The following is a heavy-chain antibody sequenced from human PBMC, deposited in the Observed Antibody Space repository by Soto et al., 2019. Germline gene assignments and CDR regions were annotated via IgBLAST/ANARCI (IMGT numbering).Heavy chain of an antibody. CDR2: ISYYGSNK. V-gene: IGHV3-30-3*01. J-gene: IGHJ6*02. D-gene: IGHD2-21*01. CDR1: GLTFSSYA. Sequence: WGSLRLSCAASGLTFSSYAMHWVRQAPGKGLEWVAVISYYGSNKYYADSVKGRFTISRDNSKNTLYLQMNSLRAEDTAVYYCARDQPVGINYYYGMDVWDQGNTVA. CDR3: ARDQPVGINYYYGMDV.